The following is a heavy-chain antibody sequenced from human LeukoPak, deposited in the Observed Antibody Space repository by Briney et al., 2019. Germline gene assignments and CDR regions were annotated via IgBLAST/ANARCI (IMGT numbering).Heavy chain of an antibody. J-gene: IGHJ4*02. D-gene: IGHD4-11*01. CDR1: GYSFTSYW. Sequence: GESLKISCKGSGYSFTSYWIGWVRQMPGKGLEWMGIIYPGDFDTRYSPSFQGQVTISADKSISTAYLQWSSLRASDTAMYYCTRRVTDSDFPFDYWGQGTLVTVSS. CDR2: IYPGDFDT. V-gene: IGHV5-51*01. CDR3: TRRVTDSDFPFDY.